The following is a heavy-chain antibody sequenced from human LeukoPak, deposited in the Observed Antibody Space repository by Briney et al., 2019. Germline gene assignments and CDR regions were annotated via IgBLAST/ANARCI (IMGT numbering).Heavy chain of an antibody. J-gene: IGHJ4*02. D-gene: IGHD3-9*01. CDR2: INRDGSRT. CDR1: GFTFSTSW. CDR3: VRSLTGTDDY. Sequence: GGSLRLSCGASGFTFSTSWMHWVHQAPGKGLVWVSHINRDGSRTTYADSVKGRFTISRDNAKNTVYLQMNSLRAEDTALYFCVRSLTGTDDYWGQGTLVTVSS. V-gene: IGHV3-74*01.